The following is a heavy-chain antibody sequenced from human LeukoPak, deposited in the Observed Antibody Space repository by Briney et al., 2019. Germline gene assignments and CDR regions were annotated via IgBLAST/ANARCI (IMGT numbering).Heavy chain of an antibody. V-gene: IGHV3-23*01. J-gene: IGHJ4*02. CDR2: LSGSGDNT. D-gene: IGHD2/OR15-2a*01. CDR1: GFTLFYYG. Sequence: GGSLRLSCAASGFTLFYYGMTWVRQAPGKGLEWVSTLSGSGDNTYYADSVKGRFTISRDNSKSTLYLEMNSLRAEDTAIYYCAIDIIEGWDFDSWGQGTLVTVSS. CDR3: AIDIIEGWDFDS.